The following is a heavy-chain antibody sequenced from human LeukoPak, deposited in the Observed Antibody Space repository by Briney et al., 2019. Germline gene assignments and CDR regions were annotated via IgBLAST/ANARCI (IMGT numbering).Heavy chain of an antibody. V-gene: IGHV4-30-4*08. J-gene: IGHJ4*02. Sequence: PSQTLSLTCTVSGGSISSGDYYWSWIRQPLGKGLEWIGYIYYSGSTYYNPSLKSRVTISVDTSKNQFSLKLSSVTAADTAVYYCAREWEWELLYDYWGQGTLVTVSS. CDR2: IYYSGST. D-gene: IGHD1-26*01. CDR3: AREWEWELLYDY. CDR1: GGSISSGDYY.